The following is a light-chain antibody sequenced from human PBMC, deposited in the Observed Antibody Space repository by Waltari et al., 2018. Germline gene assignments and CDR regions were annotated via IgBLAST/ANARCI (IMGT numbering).Light chain of an antibody. V-gene: IGKV1-8*01. J-gene: IGKJ1*01. Sequence: AIRMTQSPSSLSASTGDRVPITCRASQGISRYLAWYQQKTGKAPKLLIYAASTLQSGVPSRFSGSGSGTDFTLTISCLQSEDFATYYCQQYYSYPWTFGQGTKVEIK. CDR1: QGISRY. CDR3: QQYYSYPWT. CDR2: AAS.